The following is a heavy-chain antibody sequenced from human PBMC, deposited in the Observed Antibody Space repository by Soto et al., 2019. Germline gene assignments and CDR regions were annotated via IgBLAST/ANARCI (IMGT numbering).Heavy chain of an antibody. J-gene: IGHJ3*02. V-gene: IGHV4-39*01. Sequence: QLQLQESGPGLVKPSETLSLTCTVSGGSISSSSYYWGWIRQPPGQGLEWIGSINYSGSTYYNPSLKRRVTISVDTSKNQFSLKLSSVTAAATAVYYCASQTEYDTLNGVTDAFDIWGQGTMVTFSS. CDR1: GGSISSSSYY. CDR3: ASQTEYDTLNGVTDAFDI. D-gene: IGHD3-9*01. CDR2: INYSGST.